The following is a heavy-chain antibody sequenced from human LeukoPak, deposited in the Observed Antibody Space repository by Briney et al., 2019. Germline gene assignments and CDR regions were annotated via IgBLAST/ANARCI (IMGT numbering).Heavy chain of an antibody. CDR1: GDSLSGYW. J-gene: IGHJ4*02. Sequence: SETLSLTCSVSGDSLSGYWWTWIRQPPGKGLEWIGIIYYTGSTNYNPSLMRRVTLSADTSKNQLSLKLTSVTAADTAVYYCTRRRYYDPLGLDFWGRGTLVTVSS. D-gene: IGHD3-22*01. V-gene: IGHV4-59*12. CDR3: TRRRYYDPLGLDF. CDR2: IYYTGST.